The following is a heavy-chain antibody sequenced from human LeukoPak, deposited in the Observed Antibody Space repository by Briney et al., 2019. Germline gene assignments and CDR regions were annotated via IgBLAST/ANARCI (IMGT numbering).Heavy chain of an antibody. Sequence: PSETLSLTCTVSGGSISSGGYYWSWIRQHPGKGLEWIGYIYYSGSTYYNPSLKSRVTISVDTSKNQFSLKLSSVTAADTAVYYCARGHDYGDYGAHDAFDIWGQGTMVTVSS. CDR3: ARGHDYGDYGAHDAFDI. CDR1: GGSISSGGYY. J-gene: IGHJ3*02. V-gene: IGHV4-31*03. CDR2: IYYSGST. D-gene: IGHD4-17*01.